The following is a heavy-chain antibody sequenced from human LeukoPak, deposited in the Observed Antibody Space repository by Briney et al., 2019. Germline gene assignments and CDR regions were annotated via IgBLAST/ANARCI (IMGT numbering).Heavy chain of an antibody. V-gene: IGHV4-39*07. CDR2: IYYSGST. Sequence: PSETLSLTCTVSGGSISSSSYHWGWVRQPPGKGLEWIGSIYYSGSTYYNPSLKSRVTISVDTSKNQFSLKLSSVTAADTAVYYCARGANWGSPDYWGQGTLVTVSS. D-gene: IGHD7-27*01. J-gene: IGHJ4*02. CDR1: GGSISSSSYH. CDR3: ARGANWGSPDY.